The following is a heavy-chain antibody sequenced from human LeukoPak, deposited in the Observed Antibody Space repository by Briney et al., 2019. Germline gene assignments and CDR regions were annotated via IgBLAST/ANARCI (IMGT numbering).Heavy chain of an antibody. D-gene: IGHD5-24*01. J-gene: IGHJ4*02. V-gene: IGHV1-2*02. CDR3: ARDRSRGYNLFDY. CDR2: INPNSGGT. Sequence: GASVKVSCKASGYTFTGYYMHWVRQAPGQGLEWMGWINPNSGGTNYAQKFQGRVTMTRDTSISTAYMELSRLRSDDTAVYYCARDRSRGYNLFDYWGQGTLATVSS. CDR1: GYTFTGYY.